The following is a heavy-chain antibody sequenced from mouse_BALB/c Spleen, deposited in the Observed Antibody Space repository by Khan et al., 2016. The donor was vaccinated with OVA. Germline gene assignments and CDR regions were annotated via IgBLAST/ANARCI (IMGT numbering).Heavy chain of an antibody. CDR1: GYTFISYY. V-gene: IGHV1S81*02. D-gene: IGHD1-1*01. Sequence: QVQLQQSGAELVKPGASVKLSCKASGYTFISYYMYWVKQRPGQGLEWIGEINPSNGGTNVNEKFKSKATLTVDKSSSTAYMEVSSLTSEDSAVYYCTRGGYGSPFAYWGQGTLVTVSA. J-gene: IGHJ3*01. CDR3: TRGGYGSPFAY. CDR2: INPSNGGT.